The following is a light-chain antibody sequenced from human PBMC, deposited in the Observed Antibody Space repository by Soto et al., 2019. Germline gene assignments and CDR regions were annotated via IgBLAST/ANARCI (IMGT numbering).Light chain of an antibody. J-gene: IGKJ1*01. V-gene: IGKV3D-15*01. CDR1: QSVSSN. Sequence: EIVMTQSPATLSVSPGDRATLSCRASQSVSSNLAWYQQKPGQAPRPLIYGASTRATVIPARFSGSGSGTEFTLTISSLQSEDFAVYYCQQYTNWHWTFGQGTKVEIK. CDR2: GAS. CDR3: QQYTNWHWT.